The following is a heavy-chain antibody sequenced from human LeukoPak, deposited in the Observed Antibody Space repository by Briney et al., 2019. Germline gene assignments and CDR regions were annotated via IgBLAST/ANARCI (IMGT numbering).Heavy chain of an antibody. V-gene: IGHV3-11*04. CDR2: ISSSGSTI. CDR1: GFTFSDYY. D-gene: IGHD2-2*01. CDR3: ERCPAGLYYYYYMDV. Sequence: PGGSLRLSCAASGFTFSDYYMSWIRQAPGKGLEWVSYISSSGSTIYYADSVKGRFTISRDNAKNSLYLQMNSLRAEDTAVYYCERCPAGLYYYYYMDVWGKGTTVTVSS. J-gene: IGHJ6*03.